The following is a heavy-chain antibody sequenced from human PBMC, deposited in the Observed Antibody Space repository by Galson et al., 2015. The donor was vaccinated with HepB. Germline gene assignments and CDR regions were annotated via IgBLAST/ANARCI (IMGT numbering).Heavy chain of an antibody. Sequence: SLRLSCAASGFTFSSYAMHWVRQAPGKGLEWVAVISYDGSNKYYADSVKGRFTISRDNSKNTLYLQMNSLRAEDTAVYYCARDSSGWYCLDYWVQGTLVTVSS. CDR2: ISYDGSNK. CDR1: GFTFSSYA. D-gene: IGHD6-19*01. CDR3: ARDSSGWYCLDY. V-gene: IGHV3-30*04. J-gene: IGHJ4*02.